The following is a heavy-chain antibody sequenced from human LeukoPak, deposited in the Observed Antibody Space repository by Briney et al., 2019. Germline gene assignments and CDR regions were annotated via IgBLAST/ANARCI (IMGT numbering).Heavy chain of an antibody. J-gene: IGHJ4*02. V-gene: IGHV4-59*01. CDR3: ASNELGN. CDR1: GGSISGNA. CDR2: IYKSGST. Sequence: SETLSLTCTVSGGSISGNAWSWIRQTPEKGLEWIGYIYKSGSTKYNPSLKSRVTISVDTSKNQFSLKLSSVTAADTAVYYCASNELGNWGQGTLVTVSS. D-gene: IGHD7-27*01.